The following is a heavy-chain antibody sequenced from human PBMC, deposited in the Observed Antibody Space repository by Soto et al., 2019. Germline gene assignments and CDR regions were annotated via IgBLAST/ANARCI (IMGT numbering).Heavy chain of an antibody. J-gene: IGHJ6*02. CDR3: ARXYYDSSGYYFRYYGMDV. CDR2: IYPGDSDT. CDR1: GYSFTIYW. D-gene: IGHD3-22*01. V-gene: IGHV5-51*01. Sequence: PGESLKISCKGSGYSFTIYWIGWVRQMPGKGLEWMGIIYPGDSDTRYSPSFQGQVTISADKSISTAYLQWSSLKASDTAMYYCARXYYDSSGYYFRYYGMDVWGQGTTVTVSS.